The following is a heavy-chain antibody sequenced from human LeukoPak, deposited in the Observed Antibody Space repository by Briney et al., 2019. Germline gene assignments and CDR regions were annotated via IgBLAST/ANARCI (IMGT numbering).Heavy chain of an antibody. V-gene: IGHV3-30-3*01. CDR2: ISYDGSNK. D-gene: IGHD6-6*01. J-gene: IGHJ3*02. CDR3: ARTLESSSYDDAFDI. Sequence: SCKASGGTFSSYAMHWVRQAPGKGLEWVAVISYDGSNKYYADSVKGRFTISRDNSKNTLYLQMNSLRAEDTAVYYCARTLESSSYDDAFDIWGQGTMVTVSS. CDR1: GGTFSSYA.